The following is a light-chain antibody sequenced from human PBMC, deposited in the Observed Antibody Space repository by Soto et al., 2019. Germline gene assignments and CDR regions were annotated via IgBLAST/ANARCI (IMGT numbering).Light chain of an antibody. CDR3: HQYGTSPRT. CDR1: QRVTNSY. J-gene: IGKJ1*01. Sequence: EIVLSQPPDTRSLSPGERASLSCGASQRVTNSYLAWYQQKPGQAPRLLIFGASSRATGIPDRFSGSGSGTDFTLTISSLEPEDFALYFCHQYGTSPRTFGPGTKV. CDR2: GAS. V-gene: IGKV3-20*01.